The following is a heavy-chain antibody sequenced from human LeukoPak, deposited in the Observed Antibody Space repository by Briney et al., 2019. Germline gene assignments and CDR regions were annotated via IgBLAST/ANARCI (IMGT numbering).Heavy chain of an antibody. J-gene: IGHJ3*02. CDR1: GISFSSYA. Sequence: GGSLRLSCAASGISFSSYAMSWVRQAPGKGLEWVSAISGSGGSTYYADSVKGRFTISRDNSKNTLYMQMNSLRAEDTAVYYCAKDRGGAYNYPDASDIWGQGTMVTVSS. CDR2: ISGSGGST. CDR3: AKDRGGAYNYPDASDI. V-gene: IGHV3-23*01. D-gene: IGHD5-24*01.